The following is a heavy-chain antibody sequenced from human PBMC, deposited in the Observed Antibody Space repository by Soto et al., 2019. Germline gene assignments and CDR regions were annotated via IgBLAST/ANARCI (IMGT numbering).Heavy chain of an antibody. Sequence: ASVKVSCKASGYTFTSYGISWVRQAPGQGLEWMGWISAYNGNTNYAQKLQGRVTMTTDTSTSTAYMELRSLRSDDTAVYYCARDGVIVVVVAAHKYYYYGMELCGQGTTVTVSS. CDR1: GYTFTSYG. D-gene: IGHD2-15*01. CDR2: ISAYNGNT. J-gene: IGHJ6*02. V-gene: IGHV1-18*04. CDR3: ARDGVIVVVVAAHKYYYYGMEL.